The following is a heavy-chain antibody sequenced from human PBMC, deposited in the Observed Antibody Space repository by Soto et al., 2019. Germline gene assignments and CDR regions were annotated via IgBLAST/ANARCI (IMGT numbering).Heavy chain of an antibody. J-gene: IGHJ6*02. V-gene: IGHV3-11*05. CDR2: ISISGNYT. CDR1: GFTLSDYY. D-gene: IGHD2-2*01. CDR3: ARLHQDHYYTMDV. Sequence: QVQLAESGGDLVKPGGSLRLSCVVSGFTLSDYYMTWIRQAPGKGLEWVSYISISGNYTNYADSVKGRFTISRDSTNKSLYLQMNSLRAEDTAVYYCARLHQDHYYTMDVWGQGTTVTVSS.